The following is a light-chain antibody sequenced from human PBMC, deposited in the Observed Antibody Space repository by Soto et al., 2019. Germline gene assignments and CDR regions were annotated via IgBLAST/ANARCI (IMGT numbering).Light chain of an antibody. CDR1: QDISNY. CDR3: QHYNSYSEA. J-gene: IGKJ1*01. Sequence: EIHMTQSPSSVSASLGDRFTITCQASQDISNYLNWYQQKPGKAPKLLIYKASTLKSGVPSRFSGSGSGTEFTLTISSLQPDDFATYYCQHYNSYSEAFGQGTKVDI. CDR2: KAS. V-gene: IGKV1-5*03.